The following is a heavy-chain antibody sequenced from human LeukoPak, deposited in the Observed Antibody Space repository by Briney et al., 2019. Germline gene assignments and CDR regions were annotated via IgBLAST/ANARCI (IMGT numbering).Heavy chain of an antibody. J-gene: IGHJ4*02. CDR2: IYYTGST. CDR3: ASSPGRITLFGIHY. D-gene: IGHD3-3*01. V-gene: IGHV4-59*01. Sequence: SETLSLTCTVPGGSISTYYWSWIRQPPGKGLEWIGYIYYTGSTNYNPSLKSRVTISVDTSENQFSLKLSSVTAADTAVYYCASSPGRITLFGIHYWGQGSLVTVSS. CDR1: GGSISTYY.